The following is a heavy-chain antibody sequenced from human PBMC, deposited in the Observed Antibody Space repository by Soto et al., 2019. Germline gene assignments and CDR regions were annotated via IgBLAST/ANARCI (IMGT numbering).Heavy chain of an antibody. V-gene: IGHV3-23*01. CDR1: GFTFSSYA. CDR2: ISGSGCST. Sequence: GGSLRLSCAASGFTFSSYAMNWVRQAPGKGLEWVSAISGSGCSTYYADSVKGRFTISRGNSKNTLYLQMNSLRAEDTAVYYCPKDGSGWSGSFFDYWGQGTLVTVSS. J-gene: IGHJ4*02. D-gene: IGHD6-19*01. CDR3: PKDGSGWSGSFFDY.